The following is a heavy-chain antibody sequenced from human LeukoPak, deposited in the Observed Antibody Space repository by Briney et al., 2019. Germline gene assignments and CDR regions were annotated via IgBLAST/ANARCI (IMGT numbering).Heavy chain of an antibody. J-gene: IGHJ1*01. CDR2: ISYDGSNK. D-gene: IGHD4-17*01. V-gene: IGHV3-30*04. Sequence: GRSLRLSCAASGFTFSSYAMHWVRQAPGKGLERVAVISYDGSNKYYADSVKGRFTISRDNSKNTLYLQMNSLRAEDTAVYYCARGTSIPDYGDYTFQHWGQGTLVTVSS. CDR3: ARGTSIPDYGDYTFQH. CDR1: GFTFSSYA.